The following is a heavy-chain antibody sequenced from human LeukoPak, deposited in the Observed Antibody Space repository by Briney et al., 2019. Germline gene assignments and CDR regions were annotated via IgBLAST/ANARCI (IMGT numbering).Heavy chain of an antibody. Sequence: PGGSLRLSCAASGFTFSSYWMSWVRQAPGKGLEWVANIKQDGSEKYYVDSVKGRFTISRDNAKNSLYLQMNSLRAEDTAVYYCARDAHRSGYNGGYFDYWGQGTLVTVSS. V-gene: IGHV3-7*01. CDR1: GFTFSSYW. J-gene: IGHJ4*02. CDR3: ARDAHRSGYNGGYFDY. D-gene: IGHD3-22*01. CDR2: IKQDGSEK.